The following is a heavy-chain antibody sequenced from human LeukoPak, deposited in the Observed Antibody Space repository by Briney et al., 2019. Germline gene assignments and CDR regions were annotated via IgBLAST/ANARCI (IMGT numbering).Heavy chain of an antibody. CDR3: TSDTVDTAVGIDY. CDR2: INSDASSA. V-gene: IGHV3-74*01. Sequence: GGSLRLSCAASGFTFSRHWMHWVRQAPGKGLVWVSRINSDASSASYADSVKGRSTVSRDNAKNTLYLQMNSLRAEDTAVYYCTSDTVDTAVGIDYWGQGTLVTVSS. J-gene: IGHJ4*02. CDR1: GFTFSRHW. D-gene: IGHD5-18*01.